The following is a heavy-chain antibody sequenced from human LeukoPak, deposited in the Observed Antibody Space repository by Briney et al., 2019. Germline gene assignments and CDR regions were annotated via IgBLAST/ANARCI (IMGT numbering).Heavy chain of an antibody. CDR2: IREDGSDK. V-gene: IGHV3-7*01. J-gene: IGHJ4*02. D-gene: IGHD1-1*01. CDR1: GFTFSRYW. Sequence: PGGSLRLSCAASGFTFSRYWMSWVRQAPGKGLEWVANIREDGSDKYYVNYVKGRFTISRDNAKNSLYLQMNSLRAEDTAVYYCARGQDWNHDYWGQGTLVTVSS. CDR3: ARGQDWNHDY.